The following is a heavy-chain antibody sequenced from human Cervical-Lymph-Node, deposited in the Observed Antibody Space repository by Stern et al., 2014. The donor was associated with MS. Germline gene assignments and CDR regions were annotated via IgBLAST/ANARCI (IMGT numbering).Heavy chain of an antibody. J-gene: IGHJ4*02. CDR3: ARWAYNWDFDY. CDR1: GYTFTRYD. V-gene: IGHV1-18*01. Sequence: VQLVESGAEVKKPGASVKVSCKASGYTFTRYDIAWVRQAPGQGLAWMGWISVYNGNTKYAQKLQGRVTMTRDTSTVTAYMELRSLISDDTAVYYCARWAYNWDFDYWGQGTLVTVSS. CDR2: ISVYNGNT. D-gene: IGHD1-20*01.